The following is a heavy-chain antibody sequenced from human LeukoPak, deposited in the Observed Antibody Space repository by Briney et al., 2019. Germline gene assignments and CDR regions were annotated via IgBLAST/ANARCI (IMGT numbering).Heavy chain of an antibody. D-gene: IGHD5-12*01. CDR2: ISWNSGSI. CDR3: AKDRARIVAYGMDV. CDR1: GFTFDDYA. V-gene: IGHV3-9*01. J-gene: IGHJ6*02. Sequence: GGSLRLSCAASGFTFDDYAMHWVRQAPGKGLEWVSGISWNSGSIGYADSVKSRFTISRDNAKNSLYLQMNSLRAEDTALYYCAKDRARIVAYGMDVWGQGTTVTVSS.